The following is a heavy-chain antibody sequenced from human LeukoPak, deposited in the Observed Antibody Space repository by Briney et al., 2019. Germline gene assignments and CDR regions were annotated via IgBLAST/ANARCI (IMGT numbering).Heavy chain of an antibody. J-gene: IGHJ3*02. CDR1: GYTFTSYY. Sequence: ASVKVSCKASGYTFTSYYLHWVRQAPGQGLEWMGINSPSGSGTTYAQKFQGRVTMTRDTSTSTVYMELSSLRSDDTAVYYCASLKNYYDSSGYLVTDAFDIWGQGTMVTVSS. CDR3: ASLKNYYDSSGYLVTDAFDI. CDR2: NSPSGSGT. D-gene: IGHD3-22*01. V-gene: IGHV1-46*01.